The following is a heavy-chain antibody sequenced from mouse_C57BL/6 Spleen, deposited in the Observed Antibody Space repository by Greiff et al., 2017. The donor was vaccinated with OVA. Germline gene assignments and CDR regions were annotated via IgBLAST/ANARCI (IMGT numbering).Heavy chain of an antibody. CDR1: GYTFTSYD. CDR3: ARSDYGSSPAWFAY. J-gene: IGHJ3*01. V-gene: IGHV1-85*01. CDR2: IYPRDGST. Sequence: LVESGPELVKPGASVKLSCKASGYTFTSYDINWVKQRPGQGLEWIGWIYPRDGSTKYNEKFKGKATLTVDTSSSTAYMELHSLTSEDSAVYFCARSDYGSSPAWFAYWGQGTLVTVSA. D-gene: IGHD1-1*01.